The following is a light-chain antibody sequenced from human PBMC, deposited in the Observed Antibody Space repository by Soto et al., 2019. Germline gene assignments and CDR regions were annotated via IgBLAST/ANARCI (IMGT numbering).Light chain of an antibody. Sequence: VLTQSPGTLSLSPGERATLSCSASQSLTNSFMAWYQQKPGQAPRLLIYDTSSRASGIPDRFSGSGSGTDFTLTISRLETEDFAVFYCQQYGTSEIIFGQGTRLEIK. CDR3: QQYGTSEII. V-gene: IGKV3-20*01. CDR2: DTS. CDR1: QSLTNSF. J-gene: IGKJ5*01.